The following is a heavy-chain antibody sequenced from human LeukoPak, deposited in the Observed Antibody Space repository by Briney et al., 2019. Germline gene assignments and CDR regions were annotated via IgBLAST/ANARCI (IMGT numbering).Heavy chain of an antibody. CDR3: GRQGYTASYYFVDY. D-gene: IGHD1-26*01. J-gene: IGHJ4*02. CDR2: IYTTGTT. Sequence: PSETLSLTCTVSGGSINRYYWRWVPQPAGKGLEWIGRIYTTGTTHYSPSLKRRPTMPVDTSKNQFSLKLRSVTAAETALYFCGRQGYTASYYFVDYWSQGTLVTVSS. CDR1: GGSINRYY. V-gene: IGHV4-4*07.